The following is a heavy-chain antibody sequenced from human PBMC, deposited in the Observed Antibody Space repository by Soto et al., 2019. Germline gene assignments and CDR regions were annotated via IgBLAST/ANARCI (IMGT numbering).Heavy chain of an antibody. CDR1: GYTFTSYG. CDR2: ISAYNGNT. Sequence: ASVKVSCKASGYTFTSYGISWVRQAPGQGLECMGWISAYNGNTNYAQKLQGRVTMTTXTXXSXXXMXLXXLSXDDTAVYYCARTTTMGYYDSSGYVGGAFDIWG. CDR3: ARTTTMGYYDSSGYVGGAFDI. V-gene: IGHV1-18*01. D-gene: IGHD3-22*01. J-gene: IGHJ3*02.